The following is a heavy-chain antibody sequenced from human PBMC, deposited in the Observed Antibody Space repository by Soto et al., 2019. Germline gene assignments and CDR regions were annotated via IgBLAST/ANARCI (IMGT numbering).Heavy chain of an antibody. CDR3: ARGDREDIAVVIGVRPGEYGVDV. CDR2: ISYDGGNK. D-gene: IGHD2-15*01. J-gene: IGHJ6*02. V-gene: IGHV3-30-3*01. Sequence: QVQLVESGGGVVQPGRSLRLSCAASGFTLRNYAMHWVRQAPGKGLECVAVISYDGGNKFYRDYVKGRFTISRDNSKNTLYLQINSLRYEDTAVYYCARGDREDIAVVIGVRPGEYGVDVWGHGTTLTVYS. CDR1: GFTLRNYA.